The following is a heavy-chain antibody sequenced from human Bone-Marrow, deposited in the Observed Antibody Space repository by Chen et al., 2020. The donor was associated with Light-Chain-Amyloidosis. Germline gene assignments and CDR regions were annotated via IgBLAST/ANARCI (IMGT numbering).Heavy chain of an antibody. V-gene: IGHV5-51*01. CDR2: IYPDDSDA. Sequence: EVQLEQSGPAVKKPGESLKISCKGSGYTFPNYWIGWVRQMPGKGLEWMGVIYPDDSDARYSPSFEGQVTISADKSITTAYLQWRSLKASETAMYYCARRRDGYNFDYWGQGTLVTVSS. D-gene: IGHD5-12*01. J-gene: IGHJ4*02. CDR1: GYTFPNYW. CDR3: ARRRDGYNFDY.